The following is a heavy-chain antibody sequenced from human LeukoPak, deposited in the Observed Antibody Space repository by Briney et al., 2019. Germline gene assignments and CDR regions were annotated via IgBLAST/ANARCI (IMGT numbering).Heavy chain of an antibody. CDR2: INPNNGAT. J-gene: IGHJ4*02. CDR3: TRESGSYHGNDY. V-gene: IGHV1-2*06. D-gene: IGHD1-26*01. CDR1: GYTFTGYY. Sequence: ASVKVSCKASGYTFTGYYMHWVRQAPGQGLEWMGRINPNNGATNYAQKLQGRVTITGDTSISTAYMELSSLRSDDTAVYYCTRESGSYHGNDYWGQGTLVTVSS.